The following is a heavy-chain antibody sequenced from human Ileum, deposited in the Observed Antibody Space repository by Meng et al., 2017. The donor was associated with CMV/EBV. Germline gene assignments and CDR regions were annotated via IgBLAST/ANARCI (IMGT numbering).Heavy chain of an antibody. CDR2: ISSSSSYI. Sequence: GGSLRLSCAASGSTFSSYSMNWVRQAPGKGLEWVSSISSSSSYIYYADSVKGRFTISRDNAKNSLYLQMNSLRAEDTAVYYCARDWDTANRPGYWGQGTLVTVSS. CDR3: ARDWDTANRPGY. CDR1: GSTFSSYS. D-gene: IGHD5-18*01. V-gene: IGHV3-21*01. J-gene: IGHJ4*02.